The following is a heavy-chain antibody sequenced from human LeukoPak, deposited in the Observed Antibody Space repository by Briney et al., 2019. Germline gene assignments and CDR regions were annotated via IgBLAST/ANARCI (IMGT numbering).Heavy chain of an antibody. CDR3: ATDYGDRSVVSFDI. V-gene: IGHV4-39*07. CDR1: GGSISSSSYY. D-gene: IGHD4-17*01. CDR2: IYYSGST. Sequence: SETLSLTCTVSGGSISSSSYYWGWIRQPPGKGLEWIGSIYYSGSTYCNPSLKSRVTISVDTSNNQFSLKLSSVTAADTAVYYCATDYGDRSVVSFDIWGQGTMVTVSS. J-gene: IGHJ3*02.